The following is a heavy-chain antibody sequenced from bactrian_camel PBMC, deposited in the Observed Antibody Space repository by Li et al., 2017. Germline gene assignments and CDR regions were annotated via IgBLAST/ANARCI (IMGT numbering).Heavy chain of an antibody. D-gene: IGHD2*01. Sequence: DVQLVESGGGSVQAGGSLRLSCALPGYSYRTYCMGWFRQTLGNEREGVATMYTGGRATYYVDAVQGRFTISQDKAKNTMYLQMNGLKPEDTAMYFCAADSRCNGGYLRRIAWEYDNWGQGTQVTVS. CDR2: MYTGGRAT. V-gene: IGHV3S40*01. CDR1: GYSYRTYC. J-gene: IGHJ4*01. CDR3: AADSRCNGGYLRRIAWEYDN.